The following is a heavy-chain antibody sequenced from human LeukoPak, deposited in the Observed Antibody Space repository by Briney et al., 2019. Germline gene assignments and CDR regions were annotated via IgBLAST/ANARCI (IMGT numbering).Heavy chain of an antibody. CDR3: ARGINWFDS. V-gene: IGHV1-2*02. CDR1: GYTSAGFY. J-gene: IGHJ5*01. D-gene: IGHD3-10*01. Sequence: ASVKVSCTSAGYTSAGFYMHRVRQAPGQGLEWMGWIDPNSGGTDYEQRFLGRVTMTRDTSISTAYMELSGLTSDDTAVYYCARGINWFDSWGQGTLVTVSS. CDR2: IDPNSGGT.